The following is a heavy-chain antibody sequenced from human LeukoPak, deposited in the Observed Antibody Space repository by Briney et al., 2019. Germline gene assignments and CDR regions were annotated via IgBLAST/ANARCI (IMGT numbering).Heavy chain of an antibody. V-gene: IGHV4-34*01. CDR1: GGSFSGYY. Sequence: PSETLSLTCAVYGGSFSGYYWSWIRQPPGKGLEWIGEINHSGSTSYNPSLKSRVTISVDTSKNQFSLKLSSVTAADTAVYYCARLTASSGYYYVKGFGYFDYWGQGTLVTVSS. CDR2: INHSGST. D-gene: IGHD3-22*01. J-gene: IGHJ4*02. CDR3: ARLTASSGYYYVKGFGYFDY.